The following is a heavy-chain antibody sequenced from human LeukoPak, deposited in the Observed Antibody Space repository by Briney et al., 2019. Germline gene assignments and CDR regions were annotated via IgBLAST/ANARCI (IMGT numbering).Heavy chain of an antibody. CDR1: GFTFSSYS. J-gene: IGHJ4*02. V-gene: IGHV3-21*01. CDR2: ISSSSYI. Sequence: GGSLRLSCAASGFTFSSYSMNWVRQAPGKGLEWVSSISSSSYIYYADSVKGRFTISRDNAKNSLYLQMNSLRAEDTAVYYCARTGYSSGWYGGQFDYWGREPWSPSPQ. CDR3: ARTGYSSGWYGGQFDY. D-gene: IGHD6-19*01.